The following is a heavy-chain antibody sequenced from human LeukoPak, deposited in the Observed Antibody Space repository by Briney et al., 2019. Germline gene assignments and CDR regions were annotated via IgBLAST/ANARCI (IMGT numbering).Heavy chain of an antibody. CDR3: AKVLSPYSSSWYGGYFDY. Sequence: PGGSLRLSCTASGFTLSSYSMNWVRQAPGKGLEWVSYIGYRNSPIHYADSVKGRFTISRDNAKNTLYLQMNSLRAEDTAVYYCAKVLSPYSSSWYGGYFDYWGQGTLVTVSS. J-gene: IGHJ4*02. CDR1: GFTLSSYS. CDR2: IGYRNSPI. D-gene: IGHD6-13*01. V-gene: IGHV3-48*01.